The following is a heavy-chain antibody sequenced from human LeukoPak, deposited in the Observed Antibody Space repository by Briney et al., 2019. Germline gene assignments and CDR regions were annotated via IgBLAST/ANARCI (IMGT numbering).Heavy chain of an antibody. CDR1: GFTFRSHV. D-gene: IGHD5-12*01. CDR2: ISGDGGST. CDR3: AKVGYGGVATEAYYFDY. J-gene: IGHJ4*02. V-gene: IGHV3-43*02. Sequence: GGSLRLSCAASGFTFRSHVMSWLRQNPGKGLEWVSLISGDGGSTYYADSVKGRFTISRDNSKNSLYLQMNSLRTEDTALYYCAKVGYGGVATEAYYFDYWGQGTLVTVSS.